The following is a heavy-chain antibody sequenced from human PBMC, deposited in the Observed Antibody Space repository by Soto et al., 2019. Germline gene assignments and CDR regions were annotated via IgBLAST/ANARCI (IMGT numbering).Heavy chain of an antibody. V-gene: IGHV3-30*18. CDR1: GFRFSSYG. CDR3: AKAPRGNGDVTHYYNGMDV. CDR2: ISDDGRNT. D-gene: IGHD4-17*01. Sequence: QAQLVESGGGVVQPGRSLRLSCEVSGFRFSSYGVHWVRQAPGKGLEWVALISDDGRNTFYPDSAKGRFSISRDNSKNTVYLQMNSLRAEDTAVHYCAKAPRGNGDVTHYYNGMDVWGQGTTVTVSS. J-gene: IGHJ6*02.